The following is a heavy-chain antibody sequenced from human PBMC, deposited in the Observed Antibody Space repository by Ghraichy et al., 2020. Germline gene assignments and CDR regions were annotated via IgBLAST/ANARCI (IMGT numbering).Heavy chain of an antibody. D-gene: IGHD2-21*01. CDR2: VSGSDSST. J-gene: IGHJ4*02. CDR3: AKNCGGNCYSDFDY. Sequence: GGSLRLSCAASGFTFSSYAMTWVRQAPGKGLEWVSTVSGSDSSTYYTDSVKGRFTISRDNSKNTLYLQMNSLRAEDTAVYYCAKNCGGNCYSDFDYWGQGTLVTVSS. CDR1: GFTFSSYA. V-gene: IGHV3-23*01.